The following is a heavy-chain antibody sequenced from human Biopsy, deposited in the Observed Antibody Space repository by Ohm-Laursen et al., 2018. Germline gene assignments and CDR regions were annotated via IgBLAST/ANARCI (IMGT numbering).Heavy chain of an antibody. J-gene: IGHJ6*02. CDR3: ARMDCSGGSCHYYSYGMDV. V-gene: IGHV4-4*09. CDR1: GVSITAYY. Sequence: SDTLSLTCSVSGVSITAYYWSWIRQPPGKGLECIGNIHHSGSTNYNPSLKSRLTISVDTSKNQFSLKLSSVTAADTDVYYCARMDCSGGSCHYYSYGMDVWGQGTTVTASS. D-gene: IGHD2-15*01. CDR2: IHHSGST.